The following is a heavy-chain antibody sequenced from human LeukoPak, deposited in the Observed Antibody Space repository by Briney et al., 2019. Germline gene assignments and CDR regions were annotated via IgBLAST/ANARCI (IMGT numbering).Heavy chain of an antibody. D-gene: IGHD6-6*01. CDR2: ISGGGVTT. CDR1: GFTSIAYA. Sequence: GGSLRLSCVGSGFTSIAYALTWARQAPGKGLEWVSGISGGGVTTYYADSVKGRFTISRDNSKNTLYLQMNSLRDEDTAVYYCARDSSSSFDYWGQGTLVTVSS. V-gene: IGHV3-23*01. J-gene: IGHJ4*02. CDR3: ARDSSSSFDY.